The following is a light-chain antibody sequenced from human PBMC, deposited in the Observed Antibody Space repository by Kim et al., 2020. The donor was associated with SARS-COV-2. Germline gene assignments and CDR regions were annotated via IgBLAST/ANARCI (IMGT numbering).Light chain of an antibody. V-gene: IGKV3-20*01. CDR1: QPFVSSDY. CDR2: GAS. J-gene: IGKJ5*01. CDR3: HQFGSSPIT. Sequence: EVVLTQSPGTLSLSLGETATLSCRANQPFVSSDYLAWYQQKPGQSPRLLIYGASTRATGIPDRFSGSGSGTDFTLTINRLEPEDFAVYYCHQFGSSPITFGQGTRLEIK.